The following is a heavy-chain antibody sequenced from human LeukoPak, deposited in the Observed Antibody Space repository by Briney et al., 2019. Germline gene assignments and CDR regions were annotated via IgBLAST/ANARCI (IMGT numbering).Heavy chain of an antibody. CDR2: INPSGGST. V-gene: IGHV1-46*01. D-gene: IGHD4-17*01. CDR1: GYTFTSYY. J-gene: IGHJ6*02. CDR3: ARDLVTTGGMDV. Sequence: ASVKVYCKASGYTFTSYYMHWARQAPGQGLEWMGIINPSGGSTSYAQKFQGRVTMTRDTSTSTVYMELSSLRSEDTAVYYCARDLVTTGGMDVRGQGTTVTVSS.